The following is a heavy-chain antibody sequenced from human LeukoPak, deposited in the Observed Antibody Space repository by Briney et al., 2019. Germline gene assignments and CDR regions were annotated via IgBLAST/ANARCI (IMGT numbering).Heavy chain of an antibody. CDR3: AREYAYDSSGYDAFDI. Sequence: PSETLSLTCTVSGGSISSYYWSWIRQPPGKGLEWIGYIYYSGSTNYNPSLKSRVTISADTSKNQFSLKLSSVTAADTAVYYCAREYAYDSSGYDAFDIWGQGTMVTVSS. V-gene: IGHV4-59*08. CDR2: IYYSGST. D-gene: IGHD3-22*01. J-gene: IGHJ3*02. CDR1: GGSISSYY.